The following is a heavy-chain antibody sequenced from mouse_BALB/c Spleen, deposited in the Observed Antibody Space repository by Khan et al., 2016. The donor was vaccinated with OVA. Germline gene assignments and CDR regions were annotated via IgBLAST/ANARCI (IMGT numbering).Heavy chain of an antibody. D-gene: IGHD2-13*01. Sequence: QVQLKESGPGLVQPSQSLSITCTVSGFSLTNYGVHWVRQSPGKGLEWLGVIWSGGGTDFNAAFISRLSISKDNSKSQVFFKMNSLQTNDSAIYYCARGGLPFAYWGQGTLVTVSA. CDR3: ARGGLPFAY. CDR1: GFSLTNYG. J-gene: IGHJ3*01. V-gene: IGHV2-2*02. CDR2: IWSGGGT.